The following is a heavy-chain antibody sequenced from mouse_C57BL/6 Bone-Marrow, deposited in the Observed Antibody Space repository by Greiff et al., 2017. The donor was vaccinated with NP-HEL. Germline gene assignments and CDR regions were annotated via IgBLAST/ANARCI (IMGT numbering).Heavy chain of an antibody. CDR1: GFTFSSYG. Sequence: EVQLVESGGDLVKPGGSLKLSCAASGFTFSSYGMSWVRQTPDKRLEWVATISSGGSYTYYPDSVKGRFTISRDNAKNTRYLKMSSLKSEDTALYYCARSGPWYFDVWGTGTTVTASS. D-gene: IGHD3-1*01. V-gene: IGHV5-6*01. CDR3: ARSGPWYFDV. J-gene: IGHJ1*03. CDR2: ISSGGSYT.